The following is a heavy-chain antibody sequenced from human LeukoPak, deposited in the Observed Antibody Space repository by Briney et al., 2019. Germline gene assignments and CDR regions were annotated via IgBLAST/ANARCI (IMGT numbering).Heavy chain of an antibody. CDR1: GFTFSSYS. V-gene: IGHV3-48*01. CDR3: ARRAVGNSYYYSMDV. J-gene: IGHJ6*03. CDR2: ISRSSTTI. Sequence: PGGSLRLSCAVSGFTFSSYSMNWVRQAPGKGLEWVSDISRSSTTIYYADSVKGRFTVSRDNAKNSLYLQMNSLRAEDTAVYYCARRAVGNSYYYSMDVWGKGTTVTVSS. D-gene: IGHD6-19*01.